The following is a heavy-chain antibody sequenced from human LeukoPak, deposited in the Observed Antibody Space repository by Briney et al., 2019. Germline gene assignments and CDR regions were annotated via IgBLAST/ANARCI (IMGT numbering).Heavy chain of an antibody. D-gene: IGHD6-13*01. CDR3: ARGEGHGIADGR. CDR2: MNPNSGNT. CDR1: GYTFTSYD. V-gene: IGHV1-8*01. Sequence: ASVKVSCKASGYTFTSYDINWVRQATGQGLGWMGWMNPNSGNTGYAQKFQGRVTMTRNTSISTAYMELSSLRSEDTAVYYCARGEGHGIADGRWGQGTLVTVSS. J-gene: IGHJ4*02.